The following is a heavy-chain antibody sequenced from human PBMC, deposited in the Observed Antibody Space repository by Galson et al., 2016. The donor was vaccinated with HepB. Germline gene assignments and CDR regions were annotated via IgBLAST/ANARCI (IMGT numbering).Heavy chain of an antibody. V-gene: IGHV4-38-2*02. J-gene: IGHJ3*01. Sequence: LSLTCTVSSFSIRNGHYWGWMRQTPGKGLEWIGSVYRSGSSYYNPSLRSRLTISVDTAKNHFSLSLTSVTAADSAVYYCARTVLPASIGGPFDFWGPGTLITVSS. D-gene: IGHD2-15*01. CDR3: ARTVLPASIGGPFDF. CDR2: VYRSGSS. CDR1: SFSIRNGHY.